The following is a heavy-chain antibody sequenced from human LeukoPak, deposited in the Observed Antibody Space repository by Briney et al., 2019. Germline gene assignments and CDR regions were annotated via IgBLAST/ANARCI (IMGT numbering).Heavy chain of an antibody. V-gene: IGHV4-59*08. J-gene: IGHJ4*02. CDR1: GGPISSYY. Sequence: SETLSLTCTVSGGPISSYYWSWIRQPPGKGPEWIGNVYYSGRPNNNPSLRSRVTISVDRSKNQFSLKLSSVTAADTAVYYCVRRSPDWMEWFFDHWGQGTLVIVSS. D-gene: IGHD3-3*01. CDR3: VRRSPDWMEWFFDH. CDR2: VYYSGRP.